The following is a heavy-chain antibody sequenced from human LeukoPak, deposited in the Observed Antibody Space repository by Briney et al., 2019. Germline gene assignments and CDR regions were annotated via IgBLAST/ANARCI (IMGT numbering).Heavy chain of an antibody. Sequence: GGSLRLSCAASGFTFSSYAMSWVRQAPGKGLEWVSAISGSGGGTFYADSVKGRFTISRDNSKNTLYLQMNSLRAEDTAVYYCAKDTSSWPNVFDYWGQGTLVTVSS. D-gene: IGHD6-13*01. CDR1: GFTFSSYA. V-gene: IGHV3-23*01. CDR3: AKDTSSWPNVFDY. J-gene: IGHJ4*02. CDR2: ISGSGGGT.